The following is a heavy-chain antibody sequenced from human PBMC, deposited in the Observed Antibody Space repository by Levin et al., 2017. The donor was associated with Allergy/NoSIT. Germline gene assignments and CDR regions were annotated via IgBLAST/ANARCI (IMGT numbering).Heavy chain of an antibody. V-gene: IGHV4-61*01. Sequence: PSETLSLTCTVSGGSVSSGSYYWSWIRQPPGKGLEWIGYIYYSGSTNYNPSLKSRVTISVDTSKNQFSLKLSSVTAADTAVYYCARAPLGGDYGYFQHWGQGTLVTVSS. CDR1: GGSVSSGSYY. J-gene: IGHJ1*01. D-gene: IGHD4-17*01. CDR2: IYYSGST. CDR3: ARAPLGGDYGYFQH.